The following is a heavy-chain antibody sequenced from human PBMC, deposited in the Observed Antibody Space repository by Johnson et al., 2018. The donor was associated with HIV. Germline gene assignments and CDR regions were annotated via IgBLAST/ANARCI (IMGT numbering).Heavy chain of an antibody. J-gene: IGHJ3*02. CDR1: RFTFSDYY. Sequence: QMQLVESGGGVVQPGRSLRLSCAASRFTFSDYYMSWIRQAPGKGLEWVSYISSSGSTIYYADSVKGRFTISRDNAKNSLYLQMNSLRAEDTALYYCAKDIAAAGTDAFDIWGQGTMVTVSS. CDR3: AKDIAAAGTDAFDI. CDR2: ISSSGSTI. V-gene: IGHV3-11*01. D-gene: IGHD6-13*01.